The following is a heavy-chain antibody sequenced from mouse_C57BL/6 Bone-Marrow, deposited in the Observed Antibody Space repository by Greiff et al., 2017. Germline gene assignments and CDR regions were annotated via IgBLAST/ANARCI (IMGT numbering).Heavy chain of an antibody. D-gene: IGHD1-1*01. J-gene: IGHJ2*01. CDR3: ARRVHYYGRGNYFDY. Sequence: LQESGAELVRPGTSVKVSCKASGYAFTNYLIEWVKQRPGQGLEWIGVINPGSGGTNYNEKFKGKATLTANKSSSTAYMPLSSLTSEDSAVYFCARRVHYYGRGNYFDYWGQGTTLTVSS. V-gene: IGHV1-54*01. CDR2: INPGSGGT. CDR1: GYAFTNYL.